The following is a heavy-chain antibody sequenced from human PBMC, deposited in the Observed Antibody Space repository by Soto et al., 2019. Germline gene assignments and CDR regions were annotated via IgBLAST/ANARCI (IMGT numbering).Heavy chain of an antibody. D-gene: IGHD3-16*02. V-gene: IGHV1-18*01. J-gene: IGHJ4*02. CDR2: ISAYNGNT. CDR3: ARDRSSTN. CDR1: GGTFSSYA. Sequence: RPPVKVSCKASGGTFSSYAISWVRQAPGQGLEWMGWISAYNGNTNYAQKLQGRVTMTTDTSTSTAYMELRSLRSDDTAVYYCARDRSSTNWGQGTLVTVSS.